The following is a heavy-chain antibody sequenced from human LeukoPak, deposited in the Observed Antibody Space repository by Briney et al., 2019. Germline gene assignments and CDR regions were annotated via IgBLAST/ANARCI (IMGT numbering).Heavy chain of an antibody. CDR3: ARASRSGYYSPD. CDR1: GFTFSRYW. D-gene: IGHD3-10*01. CDR2: INGDGSES. J-gene: IGHJ4*02. V-gene: IGHV3-7*01. Sequence: PGGSLRLSCAASGFTFSRYWMSWVRQAPGKGLEWLGNINGDGSESYYVDSVRGRFTMSRDNAKNSVSLQMSSLRAEDTALYHCARASRSGYYSPDWGQGTLVTVSS.